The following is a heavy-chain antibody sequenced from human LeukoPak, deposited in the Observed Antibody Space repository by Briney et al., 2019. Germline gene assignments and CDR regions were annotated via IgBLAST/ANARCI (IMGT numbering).Heavy chain of an antibody. CDR3: AKTHSCSGGSCYSSLAFDP. Sequence: GGSLRLSCAVSGFTFSSYGMHWVRQAPGKGLEWVAFIRYDGSNKYYADSVKGRFTISRDNSKNTLYLQMNSLRAEDTAVYYCAKTHSCSGGSCYSSLAFDPWGQGTLVTVSS. V-gene: IGHV3-30*02. J-gene: IGHJ5*02. CDR2: IRYDGSNK. D-gene: IGHD2-15*01. CDR1: GFTFSSYG.